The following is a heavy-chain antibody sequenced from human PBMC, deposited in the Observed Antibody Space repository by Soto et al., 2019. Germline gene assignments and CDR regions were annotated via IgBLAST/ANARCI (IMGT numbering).Heavy chain of an antibody. D-gene: IGHD1-1*01. CDR1: GYTFSSHD. CDR2: MNPNSGDT. J-gene: IGHJ4*02. V-gene: IGHV1-8*01. Sequence: QVQLVQSGAEVKEPGASVKVSCKASGYTFSSHDINWVRQAIGQGLEWMGWMNPNSGDTGYAQKFQGRVTMTRDTSAGTAYMELSSLRSEDTAVYYCARVGGNWNDDYFDYWGQGTLVTVSS. CDR3: ARVGGNWNDDYFDY.